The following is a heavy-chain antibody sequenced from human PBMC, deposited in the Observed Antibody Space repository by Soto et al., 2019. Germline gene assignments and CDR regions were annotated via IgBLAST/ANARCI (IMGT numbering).Heavy chain of an antibody. V-gene: IGHV1-69*06. J-gene: IGHJ2*01. CDR1: EDTFRNYA. D-gene: IGHD3-22*01. CDR3: ASTKYDSSAYYYWYLGL. CDR2: IIPIFGTA. Sequence: QVELVQSGAEVKKPGSSVKVSCQASEDTFRNYAISWVRQAPGQGLEWMGRIIPIFGTANYTQKFEGRVKITADTSANTVYLELSSLRSEDTAVYYCASTKYDSSAYYYWYLGLWGRGTLVTVSS.